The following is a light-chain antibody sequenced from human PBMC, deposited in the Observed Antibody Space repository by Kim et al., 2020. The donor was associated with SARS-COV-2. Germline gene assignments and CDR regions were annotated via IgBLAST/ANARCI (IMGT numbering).Light chain of an antibody. CDR3: QQTYKTPYT. CDR1: QSISNF. J-gene: IGKJ2*01. Sequence: IQMTQSPSSLSASVGDRVTIACRTSQSISNFLNWYQQKPGKAPKLLIYAASTLQSGVPSRFSGSGSGTDFTLTISSLQPEDSAIYHCQQTYKTPYTFGQGTKLEI. CDR2: AAS. V-gene: IGKV1-39*01.